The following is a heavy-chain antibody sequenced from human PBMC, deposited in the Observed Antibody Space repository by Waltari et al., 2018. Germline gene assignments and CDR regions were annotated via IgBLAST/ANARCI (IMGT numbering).Heavy chain of an antibody. CDR3: ATGVYGDYRYFDY. V-gene: IGHV1-2*06. Sequence: QVQLVQSGAEVKKPGASVKVSCKASGYTFTGYYMHWVRQAPGQGLEWMGRINPNSGGTNYAQKFQGRVTMTEDTSTDTAYMELSSLRSEDTAVYYCATGVYGDYRYFDYWGQGTLVTVSS. J-gene: IGHJ4*02. CDR2: INPNSGGT. CDR1: GYTFTGYY. D-gene: IGHD4-17*01.